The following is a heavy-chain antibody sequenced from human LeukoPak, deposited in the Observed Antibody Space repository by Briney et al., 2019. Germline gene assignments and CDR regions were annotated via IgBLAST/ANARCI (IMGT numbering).Heavy chain of an antibody. Sequence: GGSLRLSCAASGFTFSSYSIHWVRQAPGKGLEWVAVISYDGSNKYYADSVKGRFTISRDNSKNTLYLQVNSLRAEDTAVYYCAEDRRASGSYYAYWGQGTLVTVSS. V-gene: IGHV3-30-3*01. CDR2: ISYDGSNK. D-gene: IGHD1-26*01. CDR1: GFTFSSYS. J-gene: IGHJ4*02. CDR3: AEDRRASGSYYAY.